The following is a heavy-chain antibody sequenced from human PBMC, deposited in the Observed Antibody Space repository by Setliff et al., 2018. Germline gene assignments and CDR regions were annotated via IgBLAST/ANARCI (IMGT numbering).Heavy chain of an antibody. CDR1: GYTLTELS. Sequence: ASVKVSCKVSGYTLTELSMHWVRQAPGKGLEWMGGFDPEDGETIYAQKFQGRVTMTEDTSTDTAYMELSSLRSEDTAVYYCARGPRITIFGVVSLSLYGMDVWGQGTTVTVSS. V-gene: IGHV1-24*01. J-gene: IGHJ6*02. CDR3: ARGPRITIFGVVSLSLYGMDV. CDR2: FDPEDGET. D-gene: IGHD3-3*01.